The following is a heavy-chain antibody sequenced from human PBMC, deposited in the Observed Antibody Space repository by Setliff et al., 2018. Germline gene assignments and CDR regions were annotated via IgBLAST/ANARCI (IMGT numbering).Heavy chain of an antibody. CDR3: ARSRNDNYESSGYYYAGGYMDV. CDR2: INPTGGST. D-gene: IGHD3-22*01. V-gene: IGHV1-46*01. CDR1: GYTFTSYY. Sequence: GASVKVSCKASGYTFTSYYMHWVRQAPGQGLEWMGLINPTGGSTSYAQKFQGRVTMTRDTSTSTVFMELSSLRSEDTAVYYCARSRNDNYESSGYYYAGGYMDVWGKGTTVTVSS. J-gene: IGHJ6*03.